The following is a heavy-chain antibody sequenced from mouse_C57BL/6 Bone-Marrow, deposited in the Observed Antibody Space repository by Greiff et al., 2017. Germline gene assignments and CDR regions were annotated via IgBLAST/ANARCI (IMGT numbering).Heavy chain of an antibody. V-gene: IGHV1-53*01. CDR1: GYTFTSYW. Sequence: VQLQQPGTELVKPGASVKLSCKASGYTFTSYWMHWVKQRPGQGLEWIGNINPSNGGTNYNEKFKSKATLTVDKSSSTAYMQLSSLTSEDSAVYYGARSGENEYGEEDYLDYWGQGTTLTVSS. J-gene: IGHJ2*01. D-gene: IGHD1-2*01. CDR3: ARSGENEYGEEDYLDY. CDR2: INPSNGGT.